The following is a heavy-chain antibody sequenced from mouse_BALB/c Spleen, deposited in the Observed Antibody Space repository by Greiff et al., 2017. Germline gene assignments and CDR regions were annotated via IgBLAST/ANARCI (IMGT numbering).Heavy chain of an antibody. CDR3: ARGGDYGNYPAY. V-gene: IGHV1S81*02. J-gene: IGHJ3*01. CDR1: GYTFTSYW. D-gene: IGHD2-1*01. Sequence: VQLQQPGAELVKPGASVKLSCKASGYTFTSYWMHWVKQRPGQGLEWIGEINPSNGRTNYNEKFKSKATLTVDKSSSTAYMQLSSLTSEDSAVYYCARGGDYGNYPAYWGQGTLVTVSA. CDR2: INPSNGRT.